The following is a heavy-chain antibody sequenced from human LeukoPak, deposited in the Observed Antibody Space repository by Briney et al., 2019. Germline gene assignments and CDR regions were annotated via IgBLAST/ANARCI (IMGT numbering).Heavy chain of an antibody. D-gene: IGHD3-22*01. J-gene: IGHJ6*03. CDR1: GFTFTSSS. Sequence: SVKVSCTASGFTFTSSSMQWVRQARGQRLEWIGWIVVGSGNTNYAHKFQERVTITRDMSTSTAYMELSSLRSEDTAVYYCARDFTLIPPYYMDVWGKGTTVTVSS. CDR2: IVVGSGNT. V-gene: IGHV1-58*02. CDR3: ARDFTLIPPYYMDV.